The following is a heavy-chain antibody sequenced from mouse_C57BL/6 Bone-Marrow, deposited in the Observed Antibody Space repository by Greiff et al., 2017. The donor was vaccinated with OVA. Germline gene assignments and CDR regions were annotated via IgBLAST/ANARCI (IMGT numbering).Heavy chain of an antibody. CDR2: IDPSDSYT. Sequence: QVQLQQSGAELVKPGASVKLSCKASGYTFTSYWMQWVKQRPGQGLEWIGEIDPSDSYTNYNQKFKGKATLTVDTSSSTAYMQLSSLTSEDSAVYYCARFRVYGYYFDYWGQGTTLTVSS. CDR1: GYTFTSYW. CDR3: ARFRVYGYYFDY. D-gene: IGHD2-2*01. V-gene: IGHV1-50*01. J-gene: IGHJ2*01.